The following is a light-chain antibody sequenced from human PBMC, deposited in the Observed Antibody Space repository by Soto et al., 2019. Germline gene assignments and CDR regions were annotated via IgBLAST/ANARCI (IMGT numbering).Light chain of an antibody. Sequence: QSVLTRPASVSGSPGQSITISCTGTSSDVGGYNSVSWYRQDPGKAPKLMIYDVTNRPSGVSNRFSGSKSGNTASLTISGLQAEDEADYYCSSFTSSITYVFGTGTKVHRP. CDR1: SSDVGGYNS. J-gene: IGLJ1*01. V-gene: IGLV2-14*01. CDR3: SSFTSSITYV. CDR2: DVT.